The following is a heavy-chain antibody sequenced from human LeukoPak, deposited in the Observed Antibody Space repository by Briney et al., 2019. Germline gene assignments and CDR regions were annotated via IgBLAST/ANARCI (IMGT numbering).Heavy chain of an antibody. CDR2: IYYSGST. D-gene: IGHD6-19*01. Sequence: KSSETLSLTCTVSGGSISSYYWSWIRQPPGKGLEWIGYIYYSGSTNYNPSLKSRVTISVDTSKNQFSLKLSSVTAADTAVYYCATLWSYSSGWYYFDYWGQGTLVTVSS. J-gene: IGHJ4*02. CDR3: ATLWSYSSGWYYFDY. CDR1: GGSISSYY. V-gene: IGHV4-59*01.